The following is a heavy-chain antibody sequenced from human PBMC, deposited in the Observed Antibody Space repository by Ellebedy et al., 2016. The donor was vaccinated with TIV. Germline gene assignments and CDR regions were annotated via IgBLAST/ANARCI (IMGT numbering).Heavy chain of an antibody. J-gene: IGHJ4*02. Sequence: ASVKVSCKASGYRSTTYAVHWVRQAPGQRLEWMGWINAGNGDTKYSQKFQGSVSFTRDTSASTVYMELRSLRSDDTAVYYCARDQCASDCYPDYWGQGTLVTVSS. CDR2: INAGNGDT. D-gene: IGHD2-21*02. CDR1: GYRSTTYA. CDR3: ARDQCASDCYPDY. V-gene: IGHV1-3*01.